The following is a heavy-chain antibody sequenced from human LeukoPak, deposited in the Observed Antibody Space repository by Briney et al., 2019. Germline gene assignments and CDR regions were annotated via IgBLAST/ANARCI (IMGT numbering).Heavy chain of an antibody. V-gene: IGHV1-46*01. CDR2: INPSGGST. Sequence: ASVTVSCKASGYTFTSYYMHWVRQAPGQGLEWMGIINPSGGSTSYAQKFQGRVTMTRDMSTSTVYMELSSLRPEDTAVYYCATASGDVVVITGYYFDYWGQGTLVTVSS. CDR1: GYTFTSYY. D-gene: IGHD3-22*01. J-gene: IGHJ4*02. CDR3: ATASGDVVVITGYYFDY.